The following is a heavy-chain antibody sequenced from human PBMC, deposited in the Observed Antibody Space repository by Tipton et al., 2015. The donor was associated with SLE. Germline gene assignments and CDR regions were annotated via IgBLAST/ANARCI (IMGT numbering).Heavy chain of an antibody. CDR3: ARGSYYTSGSCTTYDY. CDR1: GGTISSQY. CDR2: IYHSGST. J-gene: IGHJ4*02. Sequence: TLSLTCTVSGGTISSQYWSWIRQPPGKGLEWIGSIYHSGSTYYNPSLKSRVTISVDTSKNQFSLKLSSVTAADTAVYYCARGSYYTSGSCTTYDYWGQGTLVTVSS. D-gene: IGHD3-10*01. V-gene: IGHV4-59*11.